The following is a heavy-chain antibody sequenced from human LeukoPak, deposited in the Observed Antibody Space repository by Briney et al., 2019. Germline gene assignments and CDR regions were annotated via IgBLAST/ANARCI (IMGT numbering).Heavy chain of an antibody. D-gene: IGHD1-14*01. CDR1: GYTFSAFY. CDR3: ARDMTGGIWARATSFDH. Sequence: ASVKVSRKTSGYTFSAFYIHWVRQAPGQGPEWMGWINPDSGGSEYGQKFQGRVTFTSDTSSTTVYMEVRSLKSDDTAVYYCARDMTGGIWARATSFDHWGQGTLVTVSS. CDR2: INPDSGGS. J-gene: IGHJ4*02. V-gene: IGHV1-2*02.